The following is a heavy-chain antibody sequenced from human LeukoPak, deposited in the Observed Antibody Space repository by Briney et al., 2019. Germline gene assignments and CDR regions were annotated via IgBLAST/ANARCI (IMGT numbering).Heavy chain of an antibody. V-gene: IGHV4-59*01. D-gene: IGHD5-12*01. J-gene: IGHJ4*02. CDR3: ARGSGYSGYEWLNY. CDR1: GGSIGSYF. Sequence: SETLSLTCTVSGGSIGSYFWSWIRQPLGKRLEWMGYIYYSGTTNYNPSLKSRVTMSMDRSKNQFSLKLTSVTAADTAVYYCARGSGYSGYEWLNYWGQGTLVTVSS. CDR2: IYYSGTT.